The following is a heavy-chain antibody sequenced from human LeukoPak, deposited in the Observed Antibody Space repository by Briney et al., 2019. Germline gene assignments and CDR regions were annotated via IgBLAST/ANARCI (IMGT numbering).Heavy chain of an antibody. D-gene: IGHD4-23*01. CDR2: IYSAGTT. V-gene: IGHV3-53*01. CDR3: ARGDDYGGAWYYFDC. CDR1: GFTVSRNY. Sequence: RGSLRLSCAASGFTVSRNYYMNWVRQAPGKGLEWVSVIYSAGTTYYADSVKGRFTISRDNSKSTVYLQMNSLRAEDTAVYYCARGDDYGGAWYYFDCWGQGTLITVSS. J-gene: IGHJ4*02.